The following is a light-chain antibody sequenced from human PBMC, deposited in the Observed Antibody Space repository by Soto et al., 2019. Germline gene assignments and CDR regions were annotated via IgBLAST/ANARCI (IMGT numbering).Light chain of an antibody. CDR2: KAS. J-gene: IGKJ5*01. Sequence: DIQMTQSPSTLSASVRDRVTITCRASQTISSWLAWFQQRPGRAPKFLIYKASSLKNGVPLRFSGSGSGTEFTLTISSLQPDDFATYYCQQYNTYSTFGQGTRLEI. V-gene: IGKV1-5*03. CDR1: QTISSW. CDR3: QQYNTYST.